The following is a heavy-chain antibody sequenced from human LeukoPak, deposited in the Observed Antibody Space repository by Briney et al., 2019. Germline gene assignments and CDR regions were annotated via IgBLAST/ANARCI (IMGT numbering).Heavy chain of an antibody. CDR2: ISSSGAST. CDR3: AKPPNDAFHI. J-gene: IGHJ3*02. V-gene: IGHV3-23*01. CDR1: GVKFRSNA. Sequence: GGSLRLSCAASGVKFRSNAMCWIRQAPGEGLEWISTISSSGASTYYADSVKGRFTISRDNSKNTLYLQSYSPRAEDTAVYYCAKPPNDAFHIWGEEPRVTVSS.